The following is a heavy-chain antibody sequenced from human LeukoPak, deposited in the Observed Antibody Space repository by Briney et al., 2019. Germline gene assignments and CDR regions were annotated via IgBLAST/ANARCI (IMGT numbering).Heavy chain of an antibody. CDR2: IFYTGST. V-gene: IGHV4-30-4*07. CDR1: GGSISGGTYA. J-gene: IGHJ3*02. D-gene: IGHD6-19*01. Sequence: PSETLSLTCAVSGGSISGGTYAWNWIRQPPGRGLGLIGYIFYTGSTYSDTSLKSRATISLDSSKHQFSLQLNSVTPGDTAVYYCARVRIAVAGTHNDAFDIWGQGKMVTVSS. CDR3: ARVRIAVAGTHNDAFDI.